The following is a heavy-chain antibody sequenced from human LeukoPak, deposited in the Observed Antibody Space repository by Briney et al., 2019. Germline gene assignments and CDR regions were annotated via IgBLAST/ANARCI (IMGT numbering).Heavy chain of an antibody. CDR1: GFTFGDYA. CDR3: TSSLAARPDGYFDY. Sequence: GGTLRLSYTASGFTFGDYAMSWFRQAPGKGLEWVGFIRSKAYGGTTEYAASVKGRFTISRDDSKSIAYLQMNSLKTEDTAVYYCTSSLAARPDGYFDYWGQGTLVTVSS. J-gene: IGHJ4*02. V-gene: IGHV3-49*03. CDR2: IRSKAYGGTT. D-gene: IGHD6-6*01.